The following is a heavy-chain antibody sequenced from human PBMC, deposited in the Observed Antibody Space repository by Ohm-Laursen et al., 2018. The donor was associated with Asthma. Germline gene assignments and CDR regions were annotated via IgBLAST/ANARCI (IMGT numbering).Heavy chain of an antibody. CDR3: AVRTTSAGFDV. Sequence: SLRLSCAASGFTFSSYGMHWVRQAPGKGLEWVSTISLGGGGTYFADSVRGRFTISRDNAKNSLYLQMNSLRAQDTAVYYCAVRTTSAGFDVWGQGTTVTVSS. CDR2: ISLGGGGT. CDR1: GFTFSSYG. D-gene: IGHD1-1*01. V-gene: IGHV3-21*01. J-gene: IGHJ6*02.